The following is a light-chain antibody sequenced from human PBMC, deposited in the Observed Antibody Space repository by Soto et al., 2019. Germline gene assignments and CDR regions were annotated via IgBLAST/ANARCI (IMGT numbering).Light chain of an antibody. Sequence: QSALTQPPSASGSPGQSVTITCSGTSSDVGEENYVSWYQQHPGKVPKLILYEVSKRPSGVPDRFSGSRSGNTASLTVSGLQAEDEADYYCSSYTSSSTPGVVFGGGTKLTVL. J-gene: IGLJ2*01. CDR1: SSDVGEENY. CDR2: EVS. V-gene: IGLV2-8*01. CDR3: SSYTSSSTPGVV.